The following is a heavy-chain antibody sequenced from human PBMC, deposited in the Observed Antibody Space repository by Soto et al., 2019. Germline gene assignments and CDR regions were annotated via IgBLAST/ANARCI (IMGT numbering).Heavy chain of an antibody. CDR3: ARKMLLWFGELRGGMDV. J-gene: IGHJ6*02. V-gene: IGHV3-30-3*01. CDR1: GFTFSSYA. D-gene: IGHD3-10*01. Sequence: QVQLVESGGGAVQPGRSLRLSCAASGFTFSSYAMHWVRQAPGKGLEWVAVISYDGSNKYYADSVKGRFTISRDNSKNTLYLQMNSLRAEDTAVYYCARKMLLWFGELRGGMDVWGQGTTVTVSS. CDR2: ISYDGSNK.